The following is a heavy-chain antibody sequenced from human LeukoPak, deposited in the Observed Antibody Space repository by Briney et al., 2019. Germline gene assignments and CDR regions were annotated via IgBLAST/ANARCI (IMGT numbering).Heavy chain of an antibody. D-gene: IGHD3-22*01. V-gene: IGHV4-30-2*01. Sequence: SETLSLTCAVSGGSISSGGYSWSWIRQPPGKGLEWIGYISHTESTSYNPSLKSRVTISVDRSKNQFSLKLSSVTAADTAVYYCARVLVHSSGYYYFDYWGQGTLVTVSS. CDR1: GGSISSGGYS. J-gene: IGHJ4*02. CDR3: ARVLVHSSGYYYFDY. CDR2: ISHTEST.